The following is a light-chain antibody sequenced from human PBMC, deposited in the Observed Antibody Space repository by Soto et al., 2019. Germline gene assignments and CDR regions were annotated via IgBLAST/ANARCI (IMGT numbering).Light chain of an antibody. CDR1: SSDVGGYNY. CDR2: EVS. CDR3: CSYAGSNNWV. V-gene: IGLV2-8*01. Sequence: QSALTQPPSASGSPGQSVTISCTGTSSDVGGYNYVSWYQQHPGKAPKLMIYEVSKRPSGVPDRFSGSKSDNTASLTVSGLQDEDAADYYCCSYAGSNNWVFGGGTKLTVL. J-gene: IGLJ3*02.